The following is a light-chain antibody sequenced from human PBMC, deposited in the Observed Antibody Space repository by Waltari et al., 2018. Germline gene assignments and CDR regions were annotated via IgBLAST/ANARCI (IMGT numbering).Light chain of an antibody. V-gene: IGLV1-44*01. CDR2: SHV. Sequence: QSMLTQPPSASGSPGQRVRISCSGGSSHIGSNALNWYKQLPGTAPKLLMYSHVIRPSGVPDRFSGSRSGTSGSLAISGLQSEDEADYYCAAWDDSLKVVLFGGGTKLTVL. CDR1: SSHIGSNA. CDR3: AAWDDSLKVVL. J-gene: IGLJ2*01.